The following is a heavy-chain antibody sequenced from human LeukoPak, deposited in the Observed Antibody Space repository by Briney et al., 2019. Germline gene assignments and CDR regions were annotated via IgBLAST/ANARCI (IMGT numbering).Heavy chain of an antibody. CDR2: IYYSGST. V-gene: IGHV4-59*08. CDR3: ARHTADYYFDY. Sequence: PSETLSLTCTVSGGSISRYYWSWIRQPPGKGLEWIWYIYYSGSTNYNPSLKSRVTISVDTSKNQSSLKLSSVTAADTAVYSCARHTADYYFDYWGQGTLVTVSS. J-gene: IGHJ4*02. D-gene: IGHD5-18*01. CDR1: GGSISRYY.